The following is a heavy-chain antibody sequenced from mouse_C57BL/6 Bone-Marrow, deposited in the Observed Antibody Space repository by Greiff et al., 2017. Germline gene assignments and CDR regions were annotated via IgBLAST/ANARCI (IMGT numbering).Heavy chain of an antibody. Sequence: DVQLVESGGGLVKPGGSLKLSCAASGFTFSSYAMSWVRQTPEKRLEWVATISDGGSYTYYPDNVKGRFTISRDNAKNNLYLQMSHLKSEDTAMYYCARNKYYAKDYWGRGNSVTVTS. CDR1: GFTFSSYA. V-gene: IGHV5-4*01. J-gene: IGHJ4*01. CDR2: ISDGGSYT. CDR3: ARNKYYAKDY.